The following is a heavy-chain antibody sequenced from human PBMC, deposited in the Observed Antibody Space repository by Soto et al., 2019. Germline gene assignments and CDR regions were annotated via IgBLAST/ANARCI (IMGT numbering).Heavy chain of an antibody. V-gene: IGHV3-23*01. Sequence: EVQLLEAGGNLIQPGGSLRLSCAASGFTFSSYAMSWVRQAPGQGLEWLSAISGPGATIYYADSLKGRFTISRDNSKNTLYLQMKSLTAEDTAVYYCAKMLPMVRGVTGLRDFDFWGQGTLVTVSS. CDR2: ISGPGATI. J-gene: IGHJ4*02. CDR1: GFTFSSYA. D-gene: IGHD3-10*01. CDR3: AKMLPMVRGVTGLRDFDF.